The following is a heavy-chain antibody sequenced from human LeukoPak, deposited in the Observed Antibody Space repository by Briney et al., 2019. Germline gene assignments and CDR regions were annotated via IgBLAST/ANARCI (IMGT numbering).Heavy chain of an antibody. CDR1: GFTFSSYE. Sequence: GGSLRLSCAASGFTFSSYEMNWVRQAPGKGLEWVSYISSSGSAIYYADSVKGRFTISRDNAKNSLYLQMNSLRAEDTAVYYCARVARDYFDYWGQGTLVTVSS. J-gene: IGHJ4*02. CDR3: ARVARDYFDY. V-gene: IGHV3-48*03. D-gene: IGHD2-21*01. CDR2: ISSSGSAI.